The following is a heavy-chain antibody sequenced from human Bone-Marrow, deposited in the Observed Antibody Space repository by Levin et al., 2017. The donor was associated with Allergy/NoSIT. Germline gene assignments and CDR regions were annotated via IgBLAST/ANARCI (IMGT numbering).Heavy chain of an antibody. V-gene: IGHV6-1*01. J-gene: IGHJ4*02. D-gene: IGHD2/OR15-2a*01. CDR1: GDSVSSDSAA. CDR3: ARDVTRILDF. Sequence: PSETLSLTCGISGDSVSSDSAAWNWIRVSPSRGLEWLGRTYYRTKWYSDYAISVRGRITINPDTSKNQLSLQLNSVTPDDSAVYYCARDVTRILDFWGQGTLVTVSS. CDR2: TYYRTKWYS.